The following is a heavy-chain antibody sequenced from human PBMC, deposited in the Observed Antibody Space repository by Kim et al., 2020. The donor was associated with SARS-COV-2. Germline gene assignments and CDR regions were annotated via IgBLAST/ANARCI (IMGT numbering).Heavy chain of an antibody. D-gene: IGHD2-15*01. Sequence: SVKVSCKASGGTFSSYAISWVRQAPGQGLEWMGGIIPIFGTANYAQKFQGRVTITADESTSTAYMELSSLRSEDTAVYYCARALPPFCSGGSCYSLYYYYYGMDVWGQGTTVTVSS. CDR3: ARALPPFCSGGSCYSLYYYYYGMDV. CDR1: GGTFSSYA. CDR2: IIPIFGTA. J-gene: IGHJ6*02. V-gene: IGHV1-69*13.